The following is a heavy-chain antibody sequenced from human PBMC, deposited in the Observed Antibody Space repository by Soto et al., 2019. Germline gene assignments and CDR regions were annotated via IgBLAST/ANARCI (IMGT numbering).Heavy chain of an antibody. J-gene: IGHJ4*02. CDR1: GFTFSSYA. CDR2: ISGSGGST. Sequence: GGSLRLSCAASGFTFSSYAMSWVRQAPGKWLEWVSAISGSGGSTYYADSVKGRFTISRDNSKNTLYLQMNSLRAEDTAVYYCAKDGGLRLGELSFSYFDYWGQGXLVTVYS. D-gene: IGHD3-16*02. CDR3: AKDGGLRLGELSFSYFDY. V-gene: IGHV3-23*01.